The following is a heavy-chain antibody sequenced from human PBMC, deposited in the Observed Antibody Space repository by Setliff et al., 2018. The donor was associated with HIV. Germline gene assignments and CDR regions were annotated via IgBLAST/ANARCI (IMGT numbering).Heavy chain of an antibody. CDR3: ARDKGTSVWWLDY. D-gene: IGHD5-12*01. Sequence: PGGSLRLSCAASGFTVSDTHMTWVRQAPGKGLEWVANMNEDGKERSYGDSVKGRFTISRDNTRNLLFLEMNSLRRDDTAVYYCARDKGTSVWWLDYWGQGSLVTVSS. CDR1: GFTVSDTH. V-gene: IGHV3-7*01. J-gene: IGHJ4*02. CDR2: MNEDGKER.